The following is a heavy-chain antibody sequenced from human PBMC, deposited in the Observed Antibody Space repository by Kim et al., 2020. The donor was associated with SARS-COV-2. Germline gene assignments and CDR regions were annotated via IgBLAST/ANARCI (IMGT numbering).Heavy chain of an antibody. CDR3: ARGQLGSSWDEGNWFDP. D-gene: IGHD6-13*01. J-gene: IGHJ5*02. Sequence: HKRRVTVSVDTSKNKFSLKLSSVTAADTAVYYCARGQLGSSWDEGNWFDPWGQGTLVTVSS. V-gene: IGHV4-34*01.